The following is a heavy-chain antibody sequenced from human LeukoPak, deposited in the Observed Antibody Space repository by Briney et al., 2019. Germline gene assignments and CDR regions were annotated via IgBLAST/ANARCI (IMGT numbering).Heavy chain of an antibody. J-gene: IGHJ4*02. V-gene: IGHV4-34*01. Sequence: PSETLSLTCAVYGGSFSGYYWSWIRQPPGKGLEWIGEINHSGSTSYNPSLKSRVTISVDTSKNQFSLKLSSVTAADTAVYYCARGQITGTTGSGYWGQGTLVTVSS. CDR1: GGSFSGYY. D-gene: IGHD1-20*01. CDR2: INHSGST. CDR3: ARGQITGTTGSGY.